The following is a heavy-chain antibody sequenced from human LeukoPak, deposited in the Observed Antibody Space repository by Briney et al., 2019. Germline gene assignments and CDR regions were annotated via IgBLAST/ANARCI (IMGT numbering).Heavy chain of an antibody. V-gene: IGHV3-21*01. D-gene: IGHD3-22*01. J-gene: IGHJ2*01. CDR2: ISRTSEST. CDR1: GFSFNTYS. CDR3: AREGDITMIVVAHPEYFDL. Sequence: GGSLRLSCAASGFSFNTYSMTWVRQAPGKGLEWVSIISRTSESTFYADSVKGRFTISRDNAKNSLYLQMNSLRAEDTAVYYCAREGDITMIVVAHPEYFDLWGRGTLVTVSS.